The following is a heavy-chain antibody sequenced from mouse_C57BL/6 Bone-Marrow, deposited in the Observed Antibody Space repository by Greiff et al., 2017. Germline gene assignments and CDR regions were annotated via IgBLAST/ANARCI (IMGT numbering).Heavy chain of an antibody. CDR2: IDPEDGET. D-gene: IGHD6-2*01. J-gene: IGHJ1*03. CDR3: AYLFWSRWYFDV. Sequence: EVKLVESGAELVKPGASVKLSCTASGFNIKDYYMHWVKQRTEQGLEWIGRIDPEDGETKYAPKFQGKATITADTSSNTAYLQLSSLTSEDSAVYYCAYLFWSRWYFDVWGTGTTVTVSS. V-gene: IGHV14-2*01. CDR1: GFNIKDYY.